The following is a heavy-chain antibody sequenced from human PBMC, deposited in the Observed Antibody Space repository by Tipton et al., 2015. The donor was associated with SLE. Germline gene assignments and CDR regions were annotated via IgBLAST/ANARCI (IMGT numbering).Heavy chain of an antibody. CDR1: GFTFSSYD. D-gene: IGHD1-20*01. CDR2: IGTTGDT. CDR3: AREKEEVTGDYNWFDP. Sequence: SLRLSCAASGFTFSSYDMHWVRQATGKGLEWVSAIGTTGDTYYTGSVKGRFTISRENAKNSLYLQMNSLRAGDTAVYYCAREKEEVTGDYNWFDPWGQGTLVTVSS. J-gene: IGHJ5*02. V-gene: IGHV3-13*01.